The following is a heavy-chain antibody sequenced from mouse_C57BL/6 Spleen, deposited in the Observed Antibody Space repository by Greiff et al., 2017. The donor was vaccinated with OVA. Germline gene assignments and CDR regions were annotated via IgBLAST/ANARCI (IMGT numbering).Heavy chain of an antibody. CDR1: GFTFTDYY. V-gene: IGHV7-3*01. J-gene: IGHJ2*01. CDR2: IRNKANGYTT. Sequence: EVKLVESGGGLVQPGGSLSLSCAASGFTFTDYYMSWVRQPPGKALEWLGFIRNKANGYTTEYSASVKGRFTISRDNSQSILYLQMNALRAEDSATYYCARDYGNYDYFDYWGQGTTLTVSS. D-gene: IGHD2-1*01. CDR3: ARDYGNYDYFDY.